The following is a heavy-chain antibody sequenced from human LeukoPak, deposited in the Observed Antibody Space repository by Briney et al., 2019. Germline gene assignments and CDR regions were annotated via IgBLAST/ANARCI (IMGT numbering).Heavy chain of an antibody. Sequence: GGSLRLSCAASGFTFSSHAMSWVRQAPGKGLEWVSAISGSGGSTYYADSVKGRFTISRDNSKNTLYLQMNSLRAEDTAVYYCAKRVAATPSSLFDYWGQGTLVTVSS. CDR1: GFTFSSHA. CDR2: ISGSGGST. J-gene: IGHJ4*02. CDR3: AKRVAATPSSLFDY. D-gene: IGHD2-15*01. V-gene: IGHV3-23*01.